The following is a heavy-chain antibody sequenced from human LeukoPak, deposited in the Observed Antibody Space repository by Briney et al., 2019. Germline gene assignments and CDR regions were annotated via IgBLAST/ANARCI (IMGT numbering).Heavy chain of an antibody. J-gene: IGHJ4*02. CDR3: SRDLMGIAYRGAFYY. CDR2: ISGSGGST. CDR1: GFTFSSYG. D-gene: IGHD6-13*01. Sequence: GGSLRLSCAASGFTFSSYGMSWVRQAPGKGLEWVSAISGSGGSTYYADSVKGRFTISRDNSKNSLYLQMNSLRAEDTAVYYCSRDLMGIAYRGAFYYWGQGTLVTVSS. V-gene: IGHV3-23*01.